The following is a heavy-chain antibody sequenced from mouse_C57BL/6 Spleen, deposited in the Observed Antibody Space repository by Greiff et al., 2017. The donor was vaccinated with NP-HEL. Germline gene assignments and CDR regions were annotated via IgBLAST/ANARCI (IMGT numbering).Heavy chain of an antibody. CDR1: GYTFTSYW. CDR3: AREGRWVLKGNYAMDY. D-gene: IGHD2-3*01. Sequence: QVQLQQSGAELVKPGASVKMSCKASGYTFTSYWITWVKQRPGQGLEWIGDIYPGSGSTNYNEKFKSKATLTVDTSSSTAYMQLSSLTSEDSAGYYCAREGRWVLKGNYAMDYWGQGTSVTVSS. J-gene: IGHJ4*01. CDR2: IYPGSGST. V-gene: IGHV1-55*01.